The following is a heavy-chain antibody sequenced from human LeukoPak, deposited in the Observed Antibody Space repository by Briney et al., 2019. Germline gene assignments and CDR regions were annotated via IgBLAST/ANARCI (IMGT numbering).Heavy chain of an antibody. V-gene: IGHV3-11*04. Sequence: GGSLRLSCAASGFTFSDYYMSWIRQAPGKGLEWVSYISSSGSTIYYADSVKGRFTISRDNAKNSLYLQMNSLRAEDTAVYYCASSPRLGYFDYWGQGTLVTVSS. CDR2: ISSSGSTI. D-gene: IGHD7-27*01. CDR1: GFTFSDYY. CDR3: ASSPRLGYFDY. J-gene: IGHJ4*02.